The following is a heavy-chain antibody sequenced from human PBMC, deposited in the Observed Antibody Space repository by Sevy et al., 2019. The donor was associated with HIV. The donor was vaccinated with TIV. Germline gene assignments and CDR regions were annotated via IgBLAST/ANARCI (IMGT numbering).Heavy chain of an antibody. CDR3: ARTLASESYVGY. V-gene: IGHV5-51*01. D-gene: IGHD3-10*01. CDR2: IYPSDSQT. J-gene: IGHJ4*02. CDR1: GYPFTSYY. Sequence: GESLKISCQASGYPFTSYYITWVRQTPEKGLEWMGLIYPSDSQTNYNPSFQGQVTISADKSINTASLQWNSLKASDTAIYYCARTLASESYVGYWGQGTLVTVSS.